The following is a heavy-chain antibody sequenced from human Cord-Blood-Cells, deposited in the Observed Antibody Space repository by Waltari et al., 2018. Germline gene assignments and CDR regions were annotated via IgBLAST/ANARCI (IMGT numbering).Heavy chain of an antibody. Sequence: EVQLLESGGCSVQLGWSLSLSCGASGFTFSSYAMSWVRQAPGMGLEWVSAISGSGGSTYYADSVKCRYTISRDNSKNTLYLQMNSLRAYYTAVYYCAKDRYSSWYLDAFDIWGQGTMVTVSS. CDR3: AKDRYSSWYLDAFDI. CDR2: ISGSGGST. J-gene: IGHJ3*02. D-gene: IGHD6-13*01. CDR1: GFTFSSYA. V-gene: IGHV3-23*01.